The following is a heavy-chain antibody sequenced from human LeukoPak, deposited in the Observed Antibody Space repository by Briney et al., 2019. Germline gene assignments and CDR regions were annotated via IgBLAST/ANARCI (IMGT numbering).Heavy chain of an antibody. Sequence: GGSLRLSCSASGFSFSRSAMHWVRQAPGKGLEYVSAISRDGAGTYYADSVKDRVTISSDNSKNTLYLQMSSLTPEDTAVYYCVKGVQGIRGSNSWEYFQHWGQGTLVTVSS. J-gene: IGHJ1*01. CDR1: GFSFSRSA. D-gene: IGHD3-10*01. CDR2: ISRDGAGT. V-gene: IGHV3-64D*06. CDR3: VKGVQGIRGSNSWEYFQH.